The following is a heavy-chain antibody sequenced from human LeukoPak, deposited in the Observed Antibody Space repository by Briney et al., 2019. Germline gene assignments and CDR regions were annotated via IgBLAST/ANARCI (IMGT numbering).Heavy chain of an antibody. V-gene: IGHV4-39*01. CDR1: GGSISSSNYS. CDR3: ARQREYCSGVSCYSDVFDI. J-gene: IGHJ3*02. D-gene: IGHD2-15*01. Sequence: SETLSLTCTVSGGSISSSNYSWGWIRQPPGKGLEWIGSIYYSGSTNYNPSLKSRVTISVDTSKNQFSLRLSSVTAADTAVYYCARQREYCSGVSCYSDVFDIWGQGTMVTVSS. CDR2: IYYSGST.